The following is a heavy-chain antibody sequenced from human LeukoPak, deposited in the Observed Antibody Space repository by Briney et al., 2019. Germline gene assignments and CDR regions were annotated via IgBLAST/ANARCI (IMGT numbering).Heavy chain of an antibody. V-gene: IGHV1-69*13. D-gene: IGHD5-12*01. Sequence: SVKVSCKASGGTFSRYAISWVRQAPGQGLEWMGGIIPIFGTANYAQKFQGRVTITADESTSTAYMEVSSLRSEDTAVYYCARACSGYDFFDYWGQGILVTVSS. CDR3: ARACSGYDFFDY. CDR2: IIPIFGTA. CDR1: GGTFSRYA. J-gene: IGHJ4*02.